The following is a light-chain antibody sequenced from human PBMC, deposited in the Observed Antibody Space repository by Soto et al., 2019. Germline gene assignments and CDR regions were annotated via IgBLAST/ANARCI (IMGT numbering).Light chain of an antibody. CDR3: QSYDSSLSAWV. J-gene: IGLJ3*02. CDR2: LNN. V-gene: IGLV1-40*01. Sequence: QSVLTQPPSVSGAPGQRVTISCTGSSSNIGAGYDVHWYQQLPGTAPKLLIYLNNNRPSGVPDRFSGSKSGTSASLAITGLQAEDEADYYCQSYDSSLSAWVFGGGTKVTVL. CDR1: SSNIGAGYD.